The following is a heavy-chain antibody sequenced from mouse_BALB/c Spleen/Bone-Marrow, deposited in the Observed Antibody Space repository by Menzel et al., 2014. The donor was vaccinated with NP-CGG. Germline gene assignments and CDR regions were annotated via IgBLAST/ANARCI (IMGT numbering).Heavy chain of an antibody. CDR1: GYSITSDYV. J-gene: IGHJ1*01. Sequence: VQLQQSGPGLVKPSQSLSLTCTVTGYSITSDYVWHWIRPFPGNKLEWMGYISYSGSISYNPSLKSRISITRDTSKNQVFLQLNSVTTEDTATYYCASSADWYFDVWGAGTTVTVSS. V-gene: IGHV3-2*02. D-gene: IGHD3-1*01. CDR2: ISYSGSI. CDR3: ASSADWYFDV.